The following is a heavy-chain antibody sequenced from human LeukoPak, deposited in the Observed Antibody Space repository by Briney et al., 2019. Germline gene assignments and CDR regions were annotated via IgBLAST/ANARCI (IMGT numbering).Heavy chain of an antibody. CDR2: IDPSDSYT. J-gene: IGHJ4*02. CDR3: ARRPKRSSWYYFDF. Sequence: HGESLKISCKGSGYSFTNYWISWVRQMPGKGLEWMGRIDPSDSYTNYSPSFQGHVTISADKSISTAYLQWSSLKASDTAMYYCARRPKRSSWYYFDFWGQRTLATVSS. CDR1: GYSFTNYW. D-gene: IGHD6-13*01. V-gene: IGHV5-10-1*01.